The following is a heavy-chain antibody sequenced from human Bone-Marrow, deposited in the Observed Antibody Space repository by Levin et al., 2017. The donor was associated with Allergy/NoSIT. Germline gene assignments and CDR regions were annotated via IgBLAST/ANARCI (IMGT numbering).Heavy chain of an antibody. J-gene: IGHJ6*02. CDR1: GGSISNSNSY. D-gene: IGHD6-19*01. Sequence: SETLSLTCTVSGGSISNSNSYWTWIRQPPGKGLEWIGSIYYTGHTYYNPSLISRLTISIDTSHNRFSLNVNSVTAADTAVYYCARHRAGERYYYGMDVWGRGTTVTVSS. CDR2: IYYTGHT. CDR3: ARHRAGERYYYGMDV. V-gene: IGHV4-31*03.